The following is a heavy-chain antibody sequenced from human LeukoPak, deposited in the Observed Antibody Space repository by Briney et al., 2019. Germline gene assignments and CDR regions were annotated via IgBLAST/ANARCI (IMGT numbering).Heavy chain of an antibody. Sequence: GASVKVSCTASGYTSTTYGISWVRQAPGQGLEWMGWISGYNDNTKYSQKLQGRVTMTRDTSTSTAYMELRSLRSDDTAVYYCARGLAVAGIYAYWGQGTLVTVSA. CDR2: ISGYNDNT. V-gene: IGHV1-18*01. J-gene: IGHJ4*02. CDR3: ARGLAVAGIYAY. CDR1: GYTSTTYG. D-gene: IGHD6-19*01.